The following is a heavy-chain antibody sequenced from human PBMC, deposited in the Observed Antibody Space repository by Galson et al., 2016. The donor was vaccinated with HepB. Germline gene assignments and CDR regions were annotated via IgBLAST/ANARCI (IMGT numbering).Heavy chain of an antibody. D-gene: IGHD2-21*02. CDR3: AKGGDPDN. V-gene: IGHV3-23*01. CDR2: IDGKADTT. Sequence: SLRLSCAASGFTFSSSSMSWVRQAPGKGLEWVSSIDGKADTTYYADSVKGRFTISRDHSKNSLSLQMNSLRADDAAVNYCAKGGDPDNWGQGTLVTVP. J-gene: IGHJ4*02. CDR1: GFTFSSSS.